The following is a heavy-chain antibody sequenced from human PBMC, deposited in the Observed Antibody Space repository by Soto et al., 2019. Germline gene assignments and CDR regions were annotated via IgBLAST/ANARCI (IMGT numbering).Heavy chain of an antibody. J-gene: IGHJ4*02. CDR2: ISAYNGNT. D-gene: IGHD5-12*01. CDR1: GYTFTSYG. V-gene: IGHV1-18*01. Sequence: QVQLVQSGAEVKKTGASVKVSCKASGYTFTSYGISWVRQAPGQGLEWMGWISAYNGNTNYAQKRQGRRTMTTDTSTSTDYKELRSLRCDDTAVYYCAIGGGEYTDFDYWGQGTLVTVSS. CDR3: AIGGGEYTDFDY.